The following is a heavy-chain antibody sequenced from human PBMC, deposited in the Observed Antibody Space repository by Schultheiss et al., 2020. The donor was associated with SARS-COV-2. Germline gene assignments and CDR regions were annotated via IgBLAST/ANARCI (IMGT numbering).Heavy chain of an antibody. V-gene: IGHV1-18*01. CDR2: ISAYNGNT. CDR3: ARVEVRGTDWFDP. Sequence: ASVKVSCKASGGTFSSYTISWVRQAPGQGLEWMGRISAYNGNTNYAQKLQGRVTMTTDTSTSTAYMELRSLRSDDTAVYYCARVEVRGTDWFDPWGQGTLVKVSS. J-gene: IGHJ5*02. CDR1: GGTFSSYT. D-gene: IGHD3-10*01.